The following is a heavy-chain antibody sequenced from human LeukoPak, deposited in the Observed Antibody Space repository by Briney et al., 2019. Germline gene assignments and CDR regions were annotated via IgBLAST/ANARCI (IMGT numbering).Heavy chain of an antibody. CDR1: GFTFSTYE. D-gene: IGHD2-15*01. J-gene: IGHJ4*02. V-gene: IGHV3-48*03. Sequence: PGGSLRLSCAASGFTFSTYEMNWVRQAPGKGLEWVSYINISGSNTYYADSVKGRFTISRDNAKNSLYLQMNSLRAEDTAVYYCARQFCSGGSCSYSDYWGQGTLVSVSS. CDR3: ARQFCSGGSCSYSDY. CDR2: INISGSNT.